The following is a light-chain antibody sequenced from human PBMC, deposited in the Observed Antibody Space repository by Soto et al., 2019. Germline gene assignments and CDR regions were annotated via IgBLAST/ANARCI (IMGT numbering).Light chain of an antibody. CDR2: GAS. Sequence: EIVMTQSPATLSVSPGEGVTLSWRASQSVSSNLAWYQQKPGQAPRLLIYGASTRATGIPARFSGSGSGTEFTLTISSLQSEDFAVYYCQQYNNWPRTFGQGTKVDI. J-gene: IGKJ1*01. CDR1: QSVSSN. CDR3: QQYNNWPRT. V-gene: IGKV3D-15*01.